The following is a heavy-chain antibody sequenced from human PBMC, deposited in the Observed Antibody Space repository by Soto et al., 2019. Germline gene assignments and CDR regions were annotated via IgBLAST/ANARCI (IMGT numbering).Heavy chain of an antibody. D-gene: IGHD3-22*01. CDR3: ARDSFITPRNYGMDV. CDR2: ISAYNGNT. Sequence: QVQLVQSGAEVKKPGASVKVSCKASGYTFTSYGISWVRQAPGQGLEWMGWISAYNGNTNYAQKLQGRVTMTTDTSTSTAYRDLRSLRSDDTAVYYCARDSFITPRNYGMDVWGQGTTVTVSS. V-gene: IGHV1-18*01. CDR1: GYTFTSYG. J-gene: IGHJ6*02.